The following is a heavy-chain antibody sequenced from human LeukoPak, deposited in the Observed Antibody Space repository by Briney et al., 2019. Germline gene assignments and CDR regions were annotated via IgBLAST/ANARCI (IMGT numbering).Heavy chain of an antibody. CDR3: ARGAGQWLVPDY. J-gene: IGHJ4*02. CDR2: INHSGST. CDR1: GGSFSGYY. Sequence: PSETLSLTCAVYGGSFSGYYWSWIRQPPGKGLEWIGEINHSGSTNYNPSLKSRVTISVDTSKNQFSLKLSSVTAADTAVYYCARGAGQWLVPDYWGQGTLVTVSS. V-gene: IGHV4-34*01. D-gene: IGHD6-19*01.